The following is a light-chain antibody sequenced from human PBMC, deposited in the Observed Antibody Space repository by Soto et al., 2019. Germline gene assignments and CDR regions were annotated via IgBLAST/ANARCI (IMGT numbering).Light chain of an antibody. J-gene: IGKJ5*01. CDR3: QQYNNWPPIT. CDR2: ATF. V-gene: IGKV3-20*01. CDR1: ESVSTSF. Sequence: EVVLTQSPGTLSLSPGERATLSCRASESVSTSFFAWYQHKPGQAPRLLIYATFSRATGVPDRFSGSGSGTDFTLTISRLEPEDFAVYYCQQYNNWPPITFGQGTRLEIK.